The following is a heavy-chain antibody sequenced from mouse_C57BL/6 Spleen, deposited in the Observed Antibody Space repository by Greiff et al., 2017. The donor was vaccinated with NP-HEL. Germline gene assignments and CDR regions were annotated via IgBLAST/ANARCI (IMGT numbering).Heavy chain of an antibody. Sequence: QVQLQQPGAELVMPGASVKLSCKASGYTFTSYWMHWVKQRPGQGLEWIGEIDPSDSYTNYNQKFKGKSTLTVDKSSSTAYMQLSSLTSEDSAVDYCARSGGSSYGYFDVWGTGTTVTVSS. V-gene: IGHV1-69*01. D-gene: IGHD1-1*01. CDR2: IDPSDSYT. CDR1: GYTFTSYW. CDR3: ARSGGSSYGYFDV. J-gene: IGHJ1*03.